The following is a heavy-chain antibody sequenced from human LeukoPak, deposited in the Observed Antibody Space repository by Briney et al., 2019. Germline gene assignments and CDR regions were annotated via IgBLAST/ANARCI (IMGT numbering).Heavy chain of an antibody. CDR2: IYTSGST. CDR3: ARASYSYDINGWVPFDY. Sequence: PSETLSLTCTVSGNSISSGDNSWSWIRQPAGKGLEWIGRIYTSGSTNYNPSLKSRVTISGDTSKNQFSLRLSSVTAADTAVYYCARASYSYDINGWVPFDYWGQGTLVTVSS. CDR1: GNSISSGDNS. D-gene: IGHD3-22*01. J-gene: IGHJ4*02. V-gene: IGHV4-61*02.